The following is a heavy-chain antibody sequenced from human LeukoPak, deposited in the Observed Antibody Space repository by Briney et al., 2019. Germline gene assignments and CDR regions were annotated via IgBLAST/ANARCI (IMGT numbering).Heavy chain of an antibody. CDR1: GFTFTNFG. CDR3: ARHMVRGVSSLSYMDV. J-gene: IGHJ6*03. Sequence: PGGSLRLSCAASGFTFTNFGMSWVRQAPGKELEWVSRISSSGDTTNYADSVKGRFTISRDNSKNTLYLQMNSLRAEDTAVYYCARHMVRGVSSLSYMDVWGKGTTVTISS. D-gene: IGHD3-10*01. CDR2: ISSSGDTT. V-gene: IGHV3-23*01.